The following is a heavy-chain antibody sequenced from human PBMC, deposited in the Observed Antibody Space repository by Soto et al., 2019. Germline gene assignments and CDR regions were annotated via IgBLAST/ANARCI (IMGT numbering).Heavy chain of an antibody. CDR1: GFTFSSYA. CDR2: ISGSGGST. Sequence: GGSLRLSCAASGFTFSSYAMSWVRQAPGKGLEWVSAISGSGGSTYYADSVKGRFTISRENAKNSLYLQMNSLRAGDTAVYYCARTASSSWPYYYYYGMDVWGQGTTVTVSS. D-gene: IGHD6-13*01. J-gene: IGHJ6*02. CDR3: ARTASSSWPYYYYYGMDV. V-gene: IGHV3-23*01.